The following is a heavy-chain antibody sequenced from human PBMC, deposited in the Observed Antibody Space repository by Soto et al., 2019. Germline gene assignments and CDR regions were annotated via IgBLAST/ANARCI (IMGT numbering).Heavy chain of an antibody. D-gene: IGHD2-21*01. Sequence: ASVKVSCKASGYTFTGYYVNWVRQAPGQGLEWMGWIIPETGGTSYAQKFQGRVTLSRDTSTNTAYMELSRLRFDDAAVYFCARERYQVISDGMDVWGQGTTVTVSS. CDR1: GYTFTGYY. J-gene: IGHJ6*02. V-gene: IGHV1-2*02. CDR2: IIPETGGT. CDR3: ARERYQVISDGMDV.